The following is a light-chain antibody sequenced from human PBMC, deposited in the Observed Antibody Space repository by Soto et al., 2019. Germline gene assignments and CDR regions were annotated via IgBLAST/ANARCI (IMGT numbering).Light chain of an antibody. V-gene: IGKV3-20*01. CDR3: HQYGGSPQT. Sequence: EIVLTQSPGTLSLSPGERDTLSCRASQSVSNYLAWYQRKPGQAPRLLIYGASSRATGIPDRFSGSGSGTDFTLTISRLVPEDFAVYYCHQYGGSPQTFGQGTKVDIK. CDR2: GAS. CDR1: QSVSNY. J-gene: IGKJ1*01.